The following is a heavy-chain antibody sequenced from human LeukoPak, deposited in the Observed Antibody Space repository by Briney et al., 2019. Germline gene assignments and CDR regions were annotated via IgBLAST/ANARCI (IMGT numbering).Heavy chain of an antibody. V-gene: IGHV3-33*01. CDR3: ARDIRSHGDSSGYDYYYYMDV. CDR1: GFTFSGYG. J-gene: IGHJ6*03. CDR2: IWFDGSNK. Sequence: GGSLRLSCAASGFTFSGYGMHWVRQAPGKGPEWVAVIWFDGSNKYYADSVKGRFTISRDNSQNTLYLQMNSLRAEDTAVYYCARDIRSHGDSSGYDYYYYMDVWGKGTTVTVSS. D-gene: IGHD3-22*01.